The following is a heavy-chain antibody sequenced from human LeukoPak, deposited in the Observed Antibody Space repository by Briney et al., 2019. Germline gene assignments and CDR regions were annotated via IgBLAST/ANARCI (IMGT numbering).Heavy chain of an antibody. CDR2: INSDGSST. Sequence: PGGSLRLSCAASGFTFSSYWMHWVRQAPGKGLVWVSRINSDGSSTSYADSVKGRFTISRDNAKNTLYLQMNSLRAEDTAVYYCARVDIAMVFDYWGQGTLVTVSS. CDR1: GFTFSSYW. V-gene: IGHV3-74*01. CDR3: ARVDIAMVFDY. J-gene: IGHJ4*02. D-gene: IGHD5-18*01.